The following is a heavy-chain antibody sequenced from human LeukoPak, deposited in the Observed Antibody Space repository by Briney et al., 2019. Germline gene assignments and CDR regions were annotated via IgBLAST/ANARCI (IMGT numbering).Heavy chain of an antibody. Sequence: ASVKVSCKASGYTFTDYYMHWVRQAPGQGLEWMGWINPNSGGTNYAQKFQGRVTMTRDTSISTVYMELRRLRSDDTAVYYCARASCSGGSCYDTLGYWGQGTLVTVSS. CDR3: ARASCSGGSCYDTLGY. J-gene: IGHJ4*02. D-gene: IGHD2-15*01. CDR1: GYTFTDYY. CDR2: INPNSGGT. V-gene: IGHV1-2*02.